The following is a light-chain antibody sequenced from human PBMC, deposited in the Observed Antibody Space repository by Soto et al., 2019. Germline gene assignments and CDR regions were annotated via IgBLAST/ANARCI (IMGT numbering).Light chain of an antibody. V-gene: IGKV3-20*01. J-gene: IGKJ1*01. CDR1: QSVSSSY. Sequence: EIVLTQSPGTLSLSPGERATLSCRASQSVSSSYLAWYQQKPGQAPRLLIYGASTRATGIPDRFSGSGSGTDFTLSISRLEPEDFEVDYCQQFCTSSWTFGQGTKVEIK. CDR2: GAS. CDR3: QQFCTSSWT.